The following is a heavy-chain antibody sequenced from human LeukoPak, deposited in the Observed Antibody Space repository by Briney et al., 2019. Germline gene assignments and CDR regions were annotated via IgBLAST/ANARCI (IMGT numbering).Heavy chain of an antibody. CDR2: IYHSGST. CDR1: GYSISSGYY. CDR3: ASRNYDILTGYPEGPFDY. D-gene: IGHD3-9*01. V-gene: IGHV4-38-2*02. Sequence: SETLSLTCTVSGYSISSGYYWGWIRQPPGKGLEWIGSIYHSGSTYYNPSLKSRVTISVDTSKNQFSLKLSSVTAADTAVYYCASRNYDILTGYPEGPFDYWGQGTLVTVSS. J-gene: IGHJ4*02.